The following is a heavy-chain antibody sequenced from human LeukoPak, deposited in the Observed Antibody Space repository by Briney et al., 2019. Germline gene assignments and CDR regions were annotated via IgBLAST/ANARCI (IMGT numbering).Heavy chain of an antibody. CDR1: GFTFSSYG. CDR2: IRYDGSNK. D-gene: IGHD4-11*01. J-gene: IGHJ4*02. CDR3: ARLRRTSNIGGPFDY. V-gene: IGHV3-30*02. Sequence: QSGGSLRLSCAVSGFTFSSYGMHWVRQAPGKGLEWVAFIRYDGSNKYYADSVKGRFTISRDNSKNTLYLQMNSLRAEDTAVYYCARLRRTSNIGGPFDYWGQGTLVTVSS.